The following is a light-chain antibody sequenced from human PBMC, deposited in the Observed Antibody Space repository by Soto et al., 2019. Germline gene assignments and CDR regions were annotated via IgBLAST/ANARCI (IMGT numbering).Light chain of an antibody. J-gene: IGKJ4*01. CDR3: QQYCSTPLT. CDR1: QSVFFSSYNKDF. CDR2: WSP. Sequence: DIVMTQPPDSLAVSLGERATINCKSSQSVFFSSYNKDFLAWYQQKPGQPPKLLIYWSPTREAGVPYRFNGIVSVTDFTLTLSSLHAEDVAVYYCQQYCSTPLTFGGGTKVEFK. V-gene: IGKV4-1*01.